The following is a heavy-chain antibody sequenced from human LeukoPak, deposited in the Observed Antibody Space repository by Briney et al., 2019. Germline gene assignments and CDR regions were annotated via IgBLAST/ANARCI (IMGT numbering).Heavy chain of an antibody. CDR2: IYYSGST. CDR1: GGSLSSSTYY. J-gene: IGHJ4*02. D-gene: IGHD2-15*01. V-gene: IGHV4-39*07. CDR3: ARGRVVVVAADGPLGY. Sequence: SETLSLTCSVSGGSLSSSTYYWGWIRQPPGKGLEWIGSIYYSGSTYYNPSLKSRVTISIDTPKKQFSLKLSSVTAADTAVYYCARGRVVVVAADGPLGYWGQGTLVTVSS.